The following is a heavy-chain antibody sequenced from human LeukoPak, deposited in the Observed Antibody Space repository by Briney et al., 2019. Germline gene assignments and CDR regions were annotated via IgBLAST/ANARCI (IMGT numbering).Heavy chain of an antibody. CDR1: GFTFDDYV. Sequence: GGSLRLSCAASGFTFDDYVVTWVRHAPGKGLEWVSAISGSGGSTYYADFVKGRFTISRDNSKSTLYLQMNNLRADDTAVYYCAKVLLRALDYMDVWGKGTTVTVSS. D-gene: IGHD2-15*01. CDR2: ISGSGGST. V-gene: IGHV3-23*01. CDR3: AKVLLRALDYMDV. J-gene: IGHJ6*03.